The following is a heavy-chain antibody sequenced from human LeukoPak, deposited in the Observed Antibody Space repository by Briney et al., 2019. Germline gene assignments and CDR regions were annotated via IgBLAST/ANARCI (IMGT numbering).Heavy chain of an antibody. V-gene: IGHV4-39*01. CDR3: ARAFSSGYWFDP. Sequence: SETLSLTCTVSGGSTTSSSYYWVWIRQPPGEGLEWIGSMFHGGSTYDNPSLESRVTISGDTSKNQFSLKLTSVIDTDTAIYYCARAFSSGYWFDPWGQGTLVTVSS. J-gene: IGHJ5*02. D-gene: IGHD3-22*01. CDR2: MFHGGST. CDR1: GGSTTSSSYY.